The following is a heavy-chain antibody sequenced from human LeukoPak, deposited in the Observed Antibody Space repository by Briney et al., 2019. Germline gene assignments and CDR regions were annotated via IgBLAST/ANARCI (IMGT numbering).Heavy chain of an antibody. CDR2: IYTSGGT. J-gene: IGHJ6*02. Sequence: PSETLSLTCTVSGGSISSYYWSWIRQPAGKGLEWIGRIYTSGGTNYNPSLKSRVTMSVDTSKNQFSLKLSSVTAADTAVYYCARDFGRSSYYYYGMDVWGQGTTVTVSS. D-gene: IGHD6-13*01. V-gene: IGHV4-4*07. CDR1: GGSISSYY. CDR3: ARDFGRSSYYYYGMDV.